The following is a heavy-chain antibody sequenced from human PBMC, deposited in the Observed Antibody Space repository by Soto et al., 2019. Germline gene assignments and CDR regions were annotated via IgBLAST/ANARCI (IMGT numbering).Heavy chain of an antibody. Sequence: EVQLLESGGGLVQPGGSLRLSCAASGFTFSNYAVTWVRQAPGKGLEWVSTISGSGGSTYYADSVKGRFTISRDNSKNTLYPQMNSRRAEDTAVYYCAKDQGSSWYEIDYWGQGTLVTVSS. CDR2: ISGSGGST. D-gene: IGHD6-13*01. J-gene: IGHJ4*02. V-gene: IGHV3-23*01. CDR1: GFTFSNYA. CDR3: AKDQGSSWYEIDY.